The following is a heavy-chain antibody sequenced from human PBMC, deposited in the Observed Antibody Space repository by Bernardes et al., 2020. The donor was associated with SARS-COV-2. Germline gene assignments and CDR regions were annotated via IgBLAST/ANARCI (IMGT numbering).Heavy chain of an antibody. J-gene: IGHJ4*02. V-gene: IGHV3-48*02. CDR3: TGSGRTVG. CDR2: ISSSSNTI. D-gene: IGHD6-19*01. CDR1: GFTFSSNS. Sequence: GGSMRLSCAASGFTFSSNSMNWVRQAPGKGLEWVSYISSSSNTIYYTDSVKGRFTISRDNAKNSLYLQMNSLGDEDTAVYYCTGSGRTVGWGQGTLVTVSS.